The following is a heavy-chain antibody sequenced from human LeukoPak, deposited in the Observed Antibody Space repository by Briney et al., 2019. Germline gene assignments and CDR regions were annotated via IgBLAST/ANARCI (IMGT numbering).Heavy chain of an antibody. V-gene: IGHV3-30*18. J-gene: IGHJ4*02. Sequence: PGGSLRLSCAASGFTFSSYAMHWVRQAPGKGLEWVAVISYDGSNKYYADSVKGRFTISRGNSKNTLYLQMNSLRAEDTAVYYCAKPVAAPHFDYWGQGTLVTVSS. CDR2: ISYDGSNK. CDR3: AKPVAAPHFDY. CDR1: GFTFSSYA. D-gene: IGHD6-6*01.